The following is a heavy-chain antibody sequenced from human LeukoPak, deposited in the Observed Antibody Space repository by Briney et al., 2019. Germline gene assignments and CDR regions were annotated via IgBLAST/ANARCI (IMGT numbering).Heavy chain of an antibody. Sequence: SDSLSLTCAVYGESFSGYYESWIRKPPGKGLEWIGEINHSGSTNYNPSLKSRVTISVDTSKNQFSLKLSSVTAADTAVYYCASQMTTSPYYFDYWGQGTLVAVSS. V-gene: IGHV4-34*01. CDR2: INHSGST. CDR3: ASQMTTSPYYFDY. J-gene: IGHJ4*02. CDR1: GESFSGYY. D-gene: IGHD5-24*01.